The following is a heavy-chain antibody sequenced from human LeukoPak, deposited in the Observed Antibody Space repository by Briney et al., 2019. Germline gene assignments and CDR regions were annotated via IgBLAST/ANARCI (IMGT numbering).Heavy chain of an antibody. Sequence: GESLKISCAASGFTFTNYGMHWVRQAPGKELEWVAVIWYDGSKKYYADSVKGRFTISRDNSKSTVYMQMNSMRVEDTAVYYCVKDDGRVKGHIDYWGQGTPVTVS. CDR2: IWYDGSKK. CDR1: GFTFTNYG. V-gene: IGHV3-33*06. D-gene: IGHD5-24*01. J-gene: IGHJ4*02. CDR3: VKDDGRVKGHIDY.